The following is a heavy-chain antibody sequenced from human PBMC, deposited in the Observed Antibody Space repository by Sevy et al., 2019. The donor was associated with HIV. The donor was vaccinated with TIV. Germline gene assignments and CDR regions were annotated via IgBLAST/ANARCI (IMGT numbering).Heavy chain of an antibody. Sequence: GGSLRLSCAASGFTFSNYDMNWVRQAPGKGLECVSYISSDSSRIYYADSMKGRITITRDNAKNSLYVQMNRMRAEDTAVYYCAREGGYTDQGMDVWGQGTTVTVSS. CDR2: ISSDSSRI. CDR1: GFTFSNYD. J-gene: IGHJ6*02. V-gene: IGHV3-48*01. CDR3: AREGGYTDQGMDV. D-gene: IGHD5-12*01.